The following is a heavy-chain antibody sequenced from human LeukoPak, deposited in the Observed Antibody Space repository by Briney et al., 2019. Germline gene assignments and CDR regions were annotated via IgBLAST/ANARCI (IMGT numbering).Heavy chain of an antibody. V-gene: IGHV1-8*01. J-gene: IGHJ4*02. Sequence: ASVKVSCKASGGTFSDYAYNWVRQAPGQGLEWMGWMNPNSGNTGYAQKFQGRVTMTRNTSISTAYMELSSLRSEDTAVYYCARGGYYYGSGSYSDYWGQGTLVTVSS. D-gene: IGHD3-10*01. CDR1: GGTFSDYA. CDR3: ARGGYYYGSGSYSDY. CDR2: MNPNSGNT.